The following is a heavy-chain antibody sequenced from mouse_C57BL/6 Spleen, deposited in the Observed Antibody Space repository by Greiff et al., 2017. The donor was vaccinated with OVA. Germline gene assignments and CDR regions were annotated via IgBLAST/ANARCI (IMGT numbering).Heavy chain of an antibody. CDR1: GYTFTDYN. Sequence: VQLQQSGPELVKPGASVKIPCKASGYTFTDYNMDWVKQSHGKSLEWIGDINPNNGGTIYNQKFKGKATLTVDKSSSTAYMELRSLTSEDTAVYYCARSPIYYYGSSYGAMDYWGQGTSVTVSS. V-gene: IGHV1-18*01. J-gene: IGHJ4*01. D-gene: IGHD1-1*01. CDR2: INPNNGGT. CDR3: ARSPIYYYGSSYGAMDY.